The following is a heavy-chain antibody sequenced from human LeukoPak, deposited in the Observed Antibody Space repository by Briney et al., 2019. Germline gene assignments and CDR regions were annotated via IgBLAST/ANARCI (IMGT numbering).Heavy chain of an antibody. Sequence: SETLSLTCTVSGGSISSYYWSWIRQPAGKGLEWIGRIYTSGSTNYNPSLKSRVTMSVDTSKNQFSLKLSSVTAADTAVYYCARDPGIRYSYGYYFDYWGQGTLVTVSS. CDR3: ARDPGIRYSYGYYFDY. CDR2: IYTSGST. D-gene: IGHD5-18*01. V-gene: IGHV4-4*07. CDR1: GGSISSYY. J-gene: IGHJ4*02.